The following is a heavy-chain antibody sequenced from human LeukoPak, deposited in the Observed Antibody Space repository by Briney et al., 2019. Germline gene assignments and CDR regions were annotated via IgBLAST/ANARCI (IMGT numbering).Heavy chain of an antibody. CDR1: GGSFSGYY. CDR2: INHSGST. V-gene: IGHV4-34*01. CDR3: ARRYGSGSSGTFDY. Sequence: SETLSLTCAVYGGSFSGYYWSWIRQSPGKGLEWIGEINHSGSTNYNPSLKSRVTISVDTSKNQFSLKLSSVTAADTAVYYCARRYGSGSSGTFDYWGQGTLVTVSS. J-gene: IGHJ4*02. D-gene: IGHD3-10*01.